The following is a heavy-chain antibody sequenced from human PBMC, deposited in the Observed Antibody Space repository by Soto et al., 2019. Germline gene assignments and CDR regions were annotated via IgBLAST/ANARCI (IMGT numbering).Heavy chain of an antibody. Sequence: ASVKVSCKASGYSFTNNDVSWVRQATGRGLEWMGWMNPGSGDTGYAQKFQGRVTMTRDISIATAYMELSSPRSDDTAIYYCARMATFGSLNWFDPWGQGTRVTVSS. V-gene: IGHV1-8*01. CDR3: ARMATFGSLNWFDP. D-gene: IGHD3-16*01. CDR1: GYSFTNND. J-gene: IGHJ5*02. CDR2: MNPGSGDT.